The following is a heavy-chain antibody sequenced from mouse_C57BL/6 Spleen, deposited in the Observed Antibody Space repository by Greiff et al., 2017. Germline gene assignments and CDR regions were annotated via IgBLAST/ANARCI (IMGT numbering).Heavy chain of an antibody. J-gene: IGHJ2*01. CDR3: ARAVVEGFFDY. Sequence: QVQLQQSGAEPARPGASVKLSCKASGYTFTSYGISWVKQRTGQGLEWIGEIYPRSGNTYYNEKFKGKATLTADKSSSTAYMELRSLTSEDSAVYFCARAVVEGFFDYWGQGTTLTVSS. D-gene: IGHD1-1*01. CDR2: IYPRSGNT. CDR1: GYTFTSYG. V-gene: IGHV1-81*01.